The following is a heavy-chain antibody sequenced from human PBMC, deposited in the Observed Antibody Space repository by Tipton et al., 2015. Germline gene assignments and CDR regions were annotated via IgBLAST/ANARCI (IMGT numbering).Heavy chain of an antibody. V-gene: IGHV4-31*03. Sequence: TLSLTCTVSGDSISSGKYYWTWIRQYARKGLEWVGYISYSGSTYYNPSLKSRVHISADTSKNQFSLKLSSVTAADTAVYYCARAWDFYGMDVWGQGTTVTVSS. CDR3: ARAWDFYGMDV. CDR2: ISYSGST. CDR1: GDSISSGKYY. J-gene: IGHJ6*02.